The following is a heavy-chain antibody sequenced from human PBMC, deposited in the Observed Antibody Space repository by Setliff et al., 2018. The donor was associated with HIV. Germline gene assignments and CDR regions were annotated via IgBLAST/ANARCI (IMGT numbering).Heavy chain of an antibody. CDR2: INHSGGT. CDR3: ARDRMPMASWVPDK. Sequence: SETLSLTCAVYGGSFSGYSWSWIRQPPGKGLEWIGEINHSGGTKYNPSLKSRVIISVDTSKNQFSLNLSSVTAADTAVYYCARDRMPMASWVPDKWGQGTLVTVSS. D-gene: IGHD2-2*01. J-gene: IGHJ4*02. V-gene: IGHV4-34*01. CDR1: GGSFSGYS.